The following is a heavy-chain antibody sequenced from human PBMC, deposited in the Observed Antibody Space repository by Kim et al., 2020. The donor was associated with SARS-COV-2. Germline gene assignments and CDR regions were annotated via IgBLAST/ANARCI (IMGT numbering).Heavy chain of an antibody. V-gene: IGHV4-39*01. CDR2: YSGRT. Sequence: YSGRTYYNPSLTRRVTISVDTSKTQFSRKLSSVTAADTAVYYCASEYFQHWGQGTLVTVSS. CDR3: ASEYFQH. J-gene: IGHJ1*01.